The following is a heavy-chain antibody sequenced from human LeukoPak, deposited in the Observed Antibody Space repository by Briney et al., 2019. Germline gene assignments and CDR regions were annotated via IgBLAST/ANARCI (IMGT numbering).Heavy chain of an antibody. J-gene: IGHJ3*02. CDR1: GFTFDDYA. V-gene: IGHV3-9*01. D-gene: IGHD2-2*01. CDR3: ARAEDCSSTSCPRAFDI. CDR2: ISWNSGSI. Sequence: PGGSLRLSCAASGFTFDDYAMHWVRQAPGKGLEWVSGISWNSGSIGYADSVKGRFTISRDNAENTLYLQMNSLRAEDTAVYYCARAEDCSSTSCPRAFDIWGQGTMVTVSS.